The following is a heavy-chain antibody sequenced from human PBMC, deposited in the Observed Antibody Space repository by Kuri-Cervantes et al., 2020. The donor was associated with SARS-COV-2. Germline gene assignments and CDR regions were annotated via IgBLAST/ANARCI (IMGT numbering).Heavy chain of an antibody. CDR3: ARALFDYYGSGSTPFDY. D-gene: IGHD3-10*01. Sequence: SCAVSGGSISSSNWWSWVRQPPGKGLEWIGEIYHSGSTNYNPSLKSRVTISVDMSKNQFSLKLSSVTAADTAVYYCARALFDYYGSGSTPFDYWGQGTLVTVSS. CDR2: IYHSGST. V-gene: IGHV4-4*02. CDR1: GGSISSSNW. J-gene: IGHJ4*02.